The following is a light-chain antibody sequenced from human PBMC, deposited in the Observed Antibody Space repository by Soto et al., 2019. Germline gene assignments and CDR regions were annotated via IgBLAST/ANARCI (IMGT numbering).Light chain of an antibody. CDR2: GNS. V-gene: IGLV1-40*01. Sequence: QSVLTQPPSVSGAPGQRVTISCTGSSSNIGAGYDVHWYQRLPGTAPKLLIYGNSNRPSGVPDRFSGSKSGTSAPLAITGLQAEDEAAYNCQSYDRSLSDHVFGTGTKVTVL. J-gene: IGLJ1*01. CDR3: QSYDRSLSDHV. CDR1: SSNIGAGYD.